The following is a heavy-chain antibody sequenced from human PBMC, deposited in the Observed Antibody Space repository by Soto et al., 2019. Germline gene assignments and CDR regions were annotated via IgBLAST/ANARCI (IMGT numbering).Heavy chain of an antibody. J-gene: IGHJ5*02. CDR1: GYKFTSSW. V-gene: IGHV5-51*01. CDR2: IFPSDSDT. CDR3: ARKDKSGYFNWFDP. D-gene: IGHD3-22*01. Sequence: PGESLKISCRTSGYKFTSSWIAWVRQMPGKGLEWMGIIFPSDSDTRYSPSFQGQVTISADRSTSTVFLQWANLKASDTAVYFCARKDKSGYFNWFDPWGQGTLVTVSS.